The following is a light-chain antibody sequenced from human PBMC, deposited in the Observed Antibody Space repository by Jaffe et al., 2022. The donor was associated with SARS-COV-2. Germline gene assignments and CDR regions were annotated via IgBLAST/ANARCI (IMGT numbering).Light chain of an antibody. J-gene: IGLJ3*02. CDR2: RNN. Sequence: QSVLTQPPSASGTPGQRVTISCSGSSSNIGSNSVYWYQQLPGTAPKLLIYRNNQRPSGVPDRFSGSKSGTSASLAISGLRSGDEADYYCAAWDDSLSGWVFGGGTKLTVL. CDR3: AAWDDSLSGWV. V-gene: IGLV1-47*01. CDR1: SSNIGSNS.